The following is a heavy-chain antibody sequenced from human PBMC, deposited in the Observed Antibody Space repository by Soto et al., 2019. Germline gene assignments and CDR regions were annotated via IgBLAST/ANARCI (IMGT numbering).Heavy chain of an antibody. J-gene: IGHJ5*02. Sequence: QLQLQESGPGLVKPSETLSLTCTVSGGSIISSSYYWGWIRQPPGKGLEWIGSIYYSGSTYYNPSLKSRVTISVDTSKNQFSLKLSSVTAADTAVYYCAGIPAAIGVGWFDPWGQGTLVTVSS. CDR1: GGSIISSSYY. CDR3: AGIPAAIGVGWFDP. D-gene: IGHD2-2*02. CDR2: IYYSGST. V-gene: IGHV4-39*01.